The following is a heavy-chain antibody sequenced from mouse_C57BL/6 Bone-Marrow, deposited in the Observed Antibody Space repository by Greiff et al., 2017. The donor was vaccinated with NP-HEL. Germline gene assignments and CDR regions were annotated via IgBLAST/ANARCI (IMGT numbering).Heavy chain of an antibody. J-gene: IGHJ2*01. CDR2: IYPGSGST. Sequence: QVQLKQSGAELVKPGASVKMSCKASGYTFTSYWITWVKQRPGQGLEWIGDIYPGSGSTNYNEKFKSKATLTVDTSSSTAYMQLSSLTSEDSAVYYCAVDSSGYVYFDYWGQGTTLTVSS. CDR3: AVDSSGYVYFDY. CDR1: GYTFTSYW. V-gene: IGHV1-55*01. D-gene: IGHD3-2*02.